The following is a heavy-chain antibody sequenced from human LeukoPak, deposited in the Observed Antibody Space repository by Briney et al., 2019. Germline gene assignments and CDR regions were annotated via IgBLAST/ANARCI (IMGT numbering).Heavy chain of an antibody. CDR2: INSDGRST. J-gene: IGHJ4*02. D-gene: IGHD4-17*01. V-gene: IGHV3-74*01. Sequence: GGSLRLSCAASGFYFSNYWMHWVPQAPGKGLVWVSHINSDGRSTTFADSVKGRFTISRDNAKNTLFLQLNSLRAEDTAVYYCARGNSYDDSGSGYLFDYWGQGTLVTVSS. CDR3: ARGNSYDDSGSGYLFDY. CDR1: GFYFSNYW.